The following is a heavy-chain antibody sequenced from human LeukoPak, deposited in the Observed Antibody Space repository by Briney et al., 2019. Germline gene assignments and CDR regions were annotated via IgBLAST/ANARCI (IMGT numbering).Heavy chain of an antibody. CDR1: GYSISSGYY. Sequence: SETLSLTCTVSGYSISSGYYWGWIRQPPGKGLEWIGSIYHSGSTYYNPSLKSRVTISADTSKNQFSLKLSSVTAADTAVYYCARAYYSSGRTPFDYWGQGTLVTVSS. CDR2: IYHSGST. D-gene: IGHD3-22*01. J-gene: IGHJ4*02. V-gene: IGHV4-38-2*02. CDR3: ARAYYSSGRTPFDY.